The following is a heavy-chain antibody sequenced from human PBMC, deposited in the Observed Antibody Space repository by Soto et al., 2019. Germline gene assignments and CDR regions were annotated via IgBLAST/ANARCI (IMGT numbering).Heavy chain of an antibody. J-gene: IGHJ5*02. CDR2: IWYDGSNK. CDR1: GFTFSTYG. V-gene: IGHV3-33*01. Sequence: GGSLRFSCAASGFTFSTYGLHWVRQAPGKGLEWVAVIWYDGSNKYYADSVKGRFTISRDNSKNTLYLQMNSLRAEDTAVYYCARAGELLDTQLGWFDPWGQGTLVTVSS. CDR3: ARAGELLDTQLGWFDP. D-gene: IGHD2-21*01.